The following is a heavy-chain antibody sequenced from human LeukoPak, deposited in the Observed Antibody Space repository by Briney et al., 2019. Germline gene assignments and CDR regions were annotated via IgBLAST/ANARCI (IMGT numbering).Heavy chain of an antibody. CDR2: ISYDVGKK. CDR1: GFTFSSYG. D-gene: IGHD3-9*01. CDR3: ARLTGYSSESWFDP. Sequence: GGSLRLSCAASGFTFSSYGMHWVRQAPGKGLEWVAVISYDVGKKYYADSVKGRFTISRDNSKNTLYLQMNSLRAEDTAVYYCARLTGYSSESWFDPWGQGTLVTVSS. J-gene: IGHJ5*02. V-gene: IGHV3-30*03.